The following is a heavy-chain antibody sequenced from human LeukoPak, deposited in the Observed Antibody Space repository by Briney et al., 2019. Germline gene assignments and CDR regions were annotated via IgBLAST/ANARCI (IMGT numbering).Heavy chain of an antibody. CDR2: IKQDGSEK. J-gene: IGHJ4*02. CDR3: ARSLYYYGSGSWDY. V-gene: IGHV3-7*01. Sequence: GGSLRLSCAASGFTFSSYWMSWVRQAPGKGLEWVANIKQDGSEKYYVDSVKGRFTISRDNAKNSLYLQMNSLRAEDTAMYYCARSLYYYGSGSWDYWGQGTLVTVSS. D-gene: IGHD3-10*01. CDR1: GFTFSSYW.